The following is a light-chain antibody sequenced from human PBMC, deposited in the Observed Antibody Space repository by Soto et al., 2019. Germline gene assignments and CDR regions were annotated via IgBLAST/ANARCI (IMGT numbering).Light chain of an antibody. CDR2: EVN. CDR1: SSDVGGYNF. V-gene: IGLV2-14*01. J-gene: IGLJ3*02. CDR3: SSYTSSNRV. Sequence: QSALTQPASVSGSPGQSITISCTGTSSDVGGYNFVSWYQQHPGKAPKLLIYEVNNRPSGVSNRFSGSKSGNTASLTISGLQAEDEADYYCSSYTSSNRVFGGGTKLTVL.